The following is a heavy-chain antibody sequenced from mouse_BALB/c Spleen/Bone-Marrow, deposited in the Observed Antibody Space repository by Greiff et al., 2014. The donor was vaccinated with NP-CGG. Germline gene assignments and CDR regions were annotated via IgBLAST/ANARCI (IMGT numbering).Heavy chain of an antibody. CDR3: ATYYYGSSWGFAY. D-gene: IGHD1-1*01. CDR1: GFNIKDTY. V-gene: IGHV14-3*02. CDR2: IDPANGNT. J-gene: IGHJ3*01. Sequence: EVKLQESGAELVKPGASVKLSCTASGFNIKDTYMHWVKQRPEQGLEWIGRIDPANGNTKYDPKFQGKATITADTSFNTAYLQLSSLTSEDTAVYYCATYYYGSSWGFAYWGQGTLVTVSA.